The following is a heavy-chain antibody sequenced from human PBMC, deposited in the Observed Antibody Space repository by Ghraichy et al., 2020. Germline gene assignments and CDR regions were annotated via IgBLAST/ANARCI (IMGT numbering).Heavy chain of an antibody. CDR2: IYYTGIT. Sequence: SETLSPTCTVSGGSVSSGTNFWSWIRQPPGKGLEWIGYIYYTGITNYNPSLKSRVTISVDTSKNQFSLKVTSVTAADTAVYYCARGIQTDYYYYGMDVWGQGTTVTVSS. CDR1: GGSVSSGTNF. CDR3: ARGIQTDYYYYGMDV. V-gene: IGHV4-61*01. D-gene: IGHD5-18*01. J-gene: IGHJ6*02.